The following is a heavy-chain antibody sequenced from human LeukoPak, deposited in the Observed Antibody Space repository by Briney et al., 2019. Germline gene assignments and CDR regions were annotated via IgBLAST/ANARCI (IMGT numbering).Heavy chain of an antibody. CDR1: GYSFTSYW. Sequence: GESLKISCKGSGYSFTSYWIGWVRQMPGKGLEWMGIIYPGDSDTRYSPSFQGQVTISADKSISTAYLQWSSLKASDTAMYYCARPSSYCGGDCYPGHFDYWGQGTLVTVSS. V-gene: IGHV5-51*01. CDR2: IYPGDSDT. D-gene: IGHD2-21*02. CDR3: ARPSSYCGGDCYPGHFDY. J-gene: IGHJ4*02.